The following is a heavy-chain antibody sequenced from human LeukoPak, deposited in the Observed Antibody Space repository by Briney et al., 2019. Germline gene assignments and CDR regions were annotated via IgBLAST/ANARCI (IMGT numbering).Heavy chain of an antibody. CDR2: ISYDGSNK. Sequence: GGSLRLSCAASGFTFSNYGMHWVRQAPGKGLEWMAVISYDGSNKYYGDSVRGRFTISRDNSKNTLYLQMNSLRAEDTAVYYCARRAGAYSHPYDYWGQGTLVTVSS. CDR1: GFTFSNYG. J-gene: IGHJ4*02. V-gene: IGHV3-30*03. CDR3: ARRAGAYSHPYDY. D-gene: IGHD4/OR15-4a*01.